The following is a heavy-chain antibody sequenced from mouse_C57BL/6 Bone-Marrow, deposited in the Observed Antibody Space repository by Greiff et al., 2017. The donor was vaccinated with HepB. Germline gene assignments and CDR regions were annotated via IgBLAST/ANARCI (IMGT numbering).Heavy chain of an antibody. CDR1: GFSLTSYG. CDR2: IWSDGST. D-gene: IGHD2-2*01. Sequence: QVQLQQSGPGLVAPSQSLSITCTVPGFSLTSYGVHWVRQPPGKGLEWMVVIWSDGSTTYNSALKSRLSISKDNSKGQVFLTMNSLQTDDTAMYYCSRPDGYAWFAYWGRGTLVTVSA. V-gene: IGHV2-6*03. CDR3: SRPDGYAWFAY. J-gene: IGHJ3*01.